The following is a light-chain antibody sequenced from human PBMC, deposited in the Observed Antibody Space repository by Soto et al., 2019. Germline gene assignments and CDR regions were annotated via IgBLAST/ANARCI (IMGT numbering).Light chain of an antibody. V-gene: IGKV4-1*01. CDR3: HQYYTTPWT. Sequence: DIVMTQSPDSLAVSLGERATIDCKSSQSLLYSSNNKNYLAWYQQKPRQPPKLLIYWASTRESGVPDRFSGSGSGTDFTLTISSLQAEDVAVYDCHQYYTTPWTFGQGTKVDIK. CDR1: QSLLYSSNNKNY. J-gene: IGKJ1*01. CDR2: WAS.